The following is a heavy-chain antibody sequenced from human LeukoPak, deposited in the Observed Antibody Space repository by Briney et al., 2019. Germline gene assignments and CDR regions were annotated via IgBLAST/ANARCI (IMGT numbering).Heavy chain of an antibody. D-gene: IGHD2-2*01. V-gene: IGHV4-4*07. CDR2: IYSSGSA. J-gene: IGHJ6*02. CDR3: ASLPIVVVPASYYYYYYGMDV. CDR1: GGSISNNY. Sequence: SETLSLTCTVSGGSISNNYWSWIRQPAGKGLEWIGRIYSSGSANYNPSLKARVTMSVDTSKNQLSLRLSSVTAADTAVYYCASLPIVVVPASYYYYYYGMDVWGQRTTVTVSS.